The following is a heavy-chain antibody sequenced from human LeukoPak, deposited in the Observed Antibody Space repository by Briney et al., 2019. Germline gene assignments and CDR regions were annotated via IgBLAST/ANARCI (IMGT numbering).Heavy chain of an antibody. CDR1: GYTFTSYG. Sequence: EASVKVSCKASGYTFTSYGISWVRQAPGQGLEWMGWISAYNGNTNYAQKLQGRVTMTTDTSTSTAYMELRSLRSDDTAVYYCARPGRLYCSGGSCYSDPYGIDVWGQGTTVTVSS. CDR3: ARPGRLYCSGGSCYSDPYGIDV. D-gene: IGHD2-15*01. J-gene: IGHJ6*02. V-gene: IGHV1-18*01. CDR2: ISAYNGNT.